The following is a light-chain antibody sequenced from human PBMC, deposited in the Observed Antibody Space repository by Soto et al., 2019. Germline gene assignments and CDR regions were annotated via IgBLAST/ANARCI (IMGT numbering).Light chain of an antibody. CDR2: EVS. CDR3: SSYTSSSIDYV. CDR1: SSDVGGYNH. Sequence: QLVLTQPASVSGSPGQSITISCTGTSSDVGGYNHVSWYQQHPGKAPKLMIYEVSNRPSGVSNRFSGSKSGNTASLTISGLQAEDEADYYCSSYTSSSIDYVFGTGTKLTVL. V-gene: IGLV2-14*01. J-gene: IGLJ1*01.